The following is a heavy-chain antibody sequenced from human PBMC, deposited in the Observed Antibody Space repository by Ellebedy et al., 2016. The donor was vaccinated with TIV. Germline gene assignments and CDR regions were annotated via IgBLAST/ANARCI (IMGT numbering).Heavy chain of an antibody. Sequence: PGGSLRLSCAASGFIFNNFAMHWVRQAPGKGLEWVAVISTDGRYEYLADSVKGRFTISRDDSRNTLYLQLNSLTADDTAVYYCAKAGDSGSYFYYFDYWGQGTLVTVSS. CDR3: AKAGDSGSYFYYFDY. CDR1: GFIFNNFA. J-gene: IGHJ4*02. V-gene: IGHV3-30*18. D-gene: IGHD1-26*01. CDR2: ISTDGRYE.